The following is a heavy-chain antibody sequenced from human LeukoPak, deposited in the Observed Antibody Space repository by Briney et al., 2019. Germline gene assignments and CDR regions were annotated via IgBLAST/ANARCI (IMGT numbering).Heavy chain of an antibody. CDR2: IHYTGGT. J-gene: IGHJ4*02. CDR3: ARGNILSGYCFDF. V-gene: IGHV4-34*01. D-gene: IGHD3-9*01. CDR1: GGSVSGYY. Sequence: SETLSLTCAVYGGSVSGYYWSWIRQAPGKGLEWVGEIHYTGGTSYNPSLKSRAAISIDTSKNQLSRKLSSVTAADTAVYYCARGNILSGYCFDFWGQGALVTVSS.